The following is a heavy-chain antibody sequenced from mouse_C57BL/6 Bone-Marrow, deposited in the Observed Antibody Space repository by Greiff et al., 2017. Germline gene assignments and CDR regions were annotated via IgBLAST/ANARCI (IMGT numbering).Heavy chain of an antibody. CDR1: GYTFTSYW. CDR3: ARDGYDGYFDY. V-gene: IGHV1-64*01. J-gene: IGHJ2*01. CDR2: IHPNSGST. Sequence: QVQLKQPGAELVKPGASVKLSCKASGYTFTSYWMHWVKQRPGQGLEWIGMIHPNSGSTNYNEKFKSKATLTVDKSSSTAYMQLSSLTSEDSAVYYCARDGYDGYFDYWGQGTTLTVSS. D-gene: IGHD2-3*01.